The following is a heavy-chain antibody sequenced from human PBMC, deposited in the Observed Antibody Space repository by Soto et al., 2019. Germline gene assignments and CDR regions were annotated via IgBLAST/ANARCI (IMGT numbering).Heavy chain of an antibody. CDR1: GGSFSGYY. J-gene: IGHJ6*02. V-gene: IGHV4-34*01. CDR3: ARTRGQNCNGGNCYFGMDV. D-gene: IGHD2-15*01. CDR2: INHSGST. Sequence: SETLSLTCAVYGGSFSGYYWSWIRQPPGKGLEWIGEINHSGSTNYNPSFQGHVTISADKSISTAYLQWSSLKASDTAMYYCARTRGQNCNGGNCYFGMDVWGQGTTVTVSS.